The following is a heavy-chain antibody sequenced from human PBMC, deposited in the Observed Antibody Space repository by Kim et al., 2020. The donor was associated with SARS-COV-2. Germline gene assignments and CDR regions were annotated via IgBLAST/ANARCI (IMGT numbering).Heavy chain of an antibody. D-gene: IGHD2-15*01. Sequence: SETLSLTCTVSGGSISSYYWSWIRQPPGKGLEWIGYIYYSGSTNYNPSLKSRVTISVDTSKNQFSLKLSSVTAADTAVYYCARGARVVVAATVYYYGMDVWGQGTTVTVSS. CDR3: ARGARVVVAATVYYYGMDV. CDR1: GGSISSYY. J-gene: IGHJ6*02. V-gene: IGHV4-59*13. CDR2: IYYSGST.